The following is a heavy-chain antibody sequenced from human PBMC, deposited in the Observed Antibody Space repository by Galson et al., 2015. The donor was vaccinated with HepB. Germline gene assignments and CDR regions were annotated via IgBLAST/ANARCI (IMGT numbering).Heavy chain of an antibody. Sequence: ETLSLTCAVYGGSFSGYYWSWIRQPPGKGLEWIGEINHSGSTNYNPSLKSRVTISVDTSKNQFSLKLSSVTAADTAVYYCARDHYVWGSYRRDWYFDLWGRGTLVTVSS. CDR2: INHSGST. D-gene: IGHD3-16*02. V-gene: IGHV4-34*01. CDR1: GGSFSGYY. CDR3: ARDHYVWGSYRRDWYFDL. J-gene: IGHJ2*01.